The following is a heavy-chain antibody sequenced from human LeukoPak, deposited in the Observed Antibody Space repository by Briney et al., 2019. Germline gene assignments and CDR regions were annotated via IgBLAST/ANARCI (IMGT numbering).Heavy chain of an antibody. Sequence: PSETLSLTCAAYGGSFSGYYWSWIRQPPGKTLEWIGSIYSSGGTYYNPSLKSRAIILIDTAKNHVSLNLSSVTAADTAVYYCARSDGYGLVGIWGQGTMVTVSS. CDR1: GGSFSGYY. CDR3: ARSDGYGLVGI. CDR2: IYSSGGT. V-gene: IGHV4-34*11. J-gene: IGHJ3*02. D-gene: IGHD3-10*01.